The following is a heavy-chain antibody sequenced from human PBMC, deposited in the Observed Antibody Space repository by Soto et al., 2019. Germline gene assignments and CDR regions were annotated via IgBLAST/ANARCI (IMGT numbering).Heavy chain of an antibody. CDR1: GGSFSSGDDY. V-gene: IGHV4-30-4*01. Sequence: SETLSLTCTVSGGSFSSGDDYWSWIRQPPGKGLEWIGNIFNTRDAYYNPSLKSRVTISIDTSKSQFSLSLRSVTAADTAVYYCARVGGIQVWSEIDYWGQGILVTVSS. J-gene: IGHJ4*02. D-gene: IGHD5-18*01. CDR3: ARVGGIQVWSEIDY. CDR2: IFNTRDA.